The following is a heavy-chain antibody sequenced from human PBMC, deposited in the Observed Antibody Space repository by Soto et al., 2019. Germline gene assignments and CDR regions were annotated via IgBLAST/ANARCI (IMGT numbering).Heavy chain of an antibody. CDR3: ARAQISGIVVVTATAAFDY. Sequence: GASVKVSCKASRVTLSSYAISWVRQAPGQGLEWMGGIIPIFGTANYAQKFQGRVTITADESTSTAYMELSSLRSEDTAVYYCARAQISGIVVVTATAAFDYWGQGTLVPVS. CDR1: RVTLSSYA. V-gene: IGHV1-69*13. D-gene: IGHD2-21*02. CDR2: IIPIFGTA. J-gene: IGHJ4*02.